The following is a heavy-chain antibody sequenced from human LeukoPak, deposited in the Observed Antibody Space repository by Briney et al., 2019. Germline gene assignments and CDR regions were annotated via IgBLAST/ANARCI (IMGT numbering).Heavy chain of an antibody. D-gene: IGHD6-19*01. CDR1: GGSISSSSYY. CDR3: ARRSPSGWYDY. Sequence: PSETLSLTCTVSGGSISSSSYYWGWIRQPPGKGLEWIGSIYYSGSTYYNPSLKSRVTISVDTSKNQFSLKLSSVTAADTAVYYCARRSPSGWYDYWGQGTLVTVSS. J-gene: IGHJ4*02. CDR2: IYYSGST. V-gene: IGHV4-39*01.